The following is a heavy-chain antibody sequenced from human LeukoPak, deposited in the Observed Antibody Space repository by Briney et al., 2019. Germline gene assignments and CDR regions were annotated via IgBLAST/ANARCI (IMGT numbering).Heavy chain of an antibody. Sequence: PSETLSLTCAVSGYSISSGYYWGWIRQPPGKGLEWIGSIYRSGSTYYNPSLKSRVTISVDTSKNQFSLKLSSVTAADTAVYYCARGASGYYYNYWGQGTLVTVSS. CDR1: GYSISSGYY. CDR2: IYRSGST. CDR3: ARGASGYYYNY. J-gene: IGHJ4*02. V-gene: IGHV4-38-2*01. D-gene: IGHD3-22*01.